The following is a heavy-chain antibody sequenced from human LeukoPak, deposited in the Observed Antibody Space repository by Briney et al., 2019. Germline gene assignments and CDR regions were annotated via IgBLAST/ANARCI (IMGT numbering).Heavy chain of an antibody. V-gene: IGHV1-18*01. CDR2: ISTYNGDT. D-gene: IGHD6-19*01. CDR1: GYTFTTYG. CDR3: ARSSLAVAGSVFDY. J-gene: IGHJ4*02. Sequence: GASVKVSCKASGYTFTTYGISWVRQAPGQGLEWMRWISTYNGDTHYAQKLQGRVTMTTDTSTSTAYMELRSLRSDGTAVYYCARSSLAVAGSVFDYWGQGTLVIVSS.